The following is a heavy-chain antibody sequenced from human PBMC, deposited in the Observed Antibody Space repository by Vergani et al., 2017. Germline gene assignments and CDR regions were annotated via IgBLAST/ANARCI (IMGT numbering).Heavy chain of an antibody. CDR1: GDSISSGVYY. CDR2: LYSTGST. D-gene: IGHD5-12*01. Sequence: QVQLQESGPGLVKPSQTLSLTCRVSGDSISSGVYYWNWIRQHPGKGLEWIGYLYSTGSTRHNPSLRRRINMAVDTSKNQFSLKLNSVTAADTAMYYCARMGGYDEGDAFRIGYFDSWGPGILVTVSS. CDR3: ARMGGYDEGDAFRIGYFDS. J-gene: IGHJ4*02. V-gene: IGHV4-31*03.